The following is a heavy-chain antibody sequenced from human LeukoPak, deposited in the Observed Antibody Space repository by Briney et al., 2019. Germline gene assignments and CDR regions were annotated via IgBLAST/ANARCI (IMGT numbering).Heavy chain of an antibody. V-gene: IGHV4-34*01. Sequence: SETLSLTCAVSGGSISSGGYSWSWIRQPPGKGLEWIGEINHSGSTNYNPSLKSRVTISVDTSKNQFSLKLSSVTAADTAVYYRARGPDRMYSGYDSADYWGQGTLVTVSS. J-gene: IGHJ4*02. CDR1: GGSISSGGYS. CDR3: ARGPDRMYSGYDSADY. D-gene: IGHD5-12*01. CDR2: INHSGST.